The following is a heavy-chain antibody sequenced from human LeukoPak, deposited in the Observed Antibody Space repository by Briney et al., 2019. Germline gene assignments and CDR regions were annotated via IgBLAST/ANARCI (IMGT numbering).Heavy chain of an antibody. Sequence: SVKVSCKASGGTFSSYAISWVRQAPGQGLEWMGGIIPIFGTADYAQKFQGRVTITADESTSTAYMELSSLRSEDTAVYYCARNYYDSSGSISPAWFDPWGQGTLVTVSS. D-gene: IGHD3-22*01. V-gene: IGHV1-69*01. CDR2: IIPIFGTA. CDR1: GGTFSSYA. J-gene: IGHJ5*02. CDR3: ARNYYDSSGSISPAWFDP.